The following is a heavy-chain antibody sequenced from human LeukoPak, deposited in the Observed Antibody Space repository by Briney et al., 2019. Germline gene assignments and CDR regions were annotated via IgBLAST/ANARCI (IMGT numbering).Heavy chain of an antibody. Sequence: GGSLRLSCAASGFIFSNYAMSWVRQAPGKALEWISGISGSGGSTVYADSVKGRFTISRDNSKNIMYLQMNSLRAEDTAVNYCAKDQGSGSGYYSWGYFDNWGQGTLVTVSS. CDR1: GFIFSNYA. CDR2: ISGSGGST. CDR3: AKDQGSGSGYYSWGYFDN. J-gene: IGHJ4*02. V-gene: IGHV3-23*01. D-gene: IGHD3-10*01.